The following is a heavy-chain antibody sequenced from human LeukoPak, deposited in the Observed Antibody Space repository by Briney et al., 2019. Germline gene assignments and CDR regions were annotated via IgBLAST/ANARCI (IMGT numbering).Heavy chain of an antibody. D-gene: IGHD2/OR15-2a*01. CDR2: INPSGGTT. J-gene: IGHJ3*02. Sequence: ASVKVSCKASGYTLTNYYIEWVRQAPGQGLEWMGMINPSGGTTNYAQPFQGRVTMTRDTSTSTVYMELSSLRSEGTAVYYCARGESSDDAIDIWGQGTMVTVSS. V-gene: IGHV1-46*01. CDR1: GYTLTNYY. CDR3: ARGESSDDAIDI.